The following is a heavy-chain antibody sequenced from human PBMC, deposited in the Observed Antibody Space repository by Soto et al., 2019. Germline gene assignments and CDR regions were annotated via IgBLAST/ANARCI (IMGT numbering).Heavy chain of an antibody. CDR3: AKAGGGRITCSRALNWFDP. Sequence: GGSLRLSCAASGFTFDDYAMHWVRQAPGKGLEWVSGISWNSGSIGYADSVKGRFTISRDNAKNSLYLQMNSLRAEDTALYYCAKAGGGRITCSRALNWFDPWGQGTLVTVSS. CDR2: ISWNSGSI. J-gene: IGHJ5*02. D-gene: IGHD2-15*01. CDR1: GFTFDDYA. V-gene: IGHV3-9*01.